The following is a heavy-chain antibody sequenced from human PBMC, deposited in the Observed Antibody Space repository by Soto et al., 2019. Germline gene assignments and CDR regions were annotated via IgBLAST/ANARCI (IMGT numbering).Heavy chain of an antibody. Sequence: GGSLRLSCAASGFTFRSYRMSWVRQAPGKGLEWVVDISNGGRNYDYADSVRGRFTISRDNAKNSLYLQMNSLRAEDTAVYYCARDSTPLDVWGQGTTVTVSS. CDR2: ISNGGRNY. J-gene: IGHJ6*02. CDR1: GFTFRSYR. D-gene: IGHD2-15*01. V-gene: IGHV3-30-3*01. CDR3: ARDSTPLDV.